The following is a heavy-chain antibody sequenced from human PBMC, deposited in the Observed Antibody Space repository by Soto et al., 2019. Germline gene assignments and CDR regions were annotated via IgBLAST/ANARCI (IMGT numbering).Heavy chain of an antibody. CDR1: GGSISSYY. V-gene: IGHV4-59*08. CDR2: IYYSGST. CDR3: ARRQYDYDILTGYRYYFDY. J-gene: IGHJ4*02. D-gene: IGHD3-9*01. Sequence: SETLSLTCTVSGGSISSYYWSWIRQPPGKGLEWIGYIYYSGSTNYNPSLKSRVTISVDTSKNQFSLKLSSVTAADTAVYYCARRQYDYDILTGYRYYFDYWGQGTLVTVSS.